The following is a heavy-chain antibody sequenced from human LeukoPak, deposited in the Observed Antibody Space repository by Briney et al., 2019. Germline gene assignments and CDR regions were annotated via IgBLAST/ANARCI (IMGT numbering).Heavy chain of an antibody. J-gene: IGHJ5*02. CDR2: ISYDGSNK. Sequence: GGSLRLSCAASGFTFSSYGMHWVRQAPVKGLEWVAVISYDGSNKYYADSVKGRFTISRDNSKNTLYLQMNSLRAEDTAVYYCVRDIQGWFDPWGQGTLVTVSS. CDR1: GFTFSSYG. CDR3: VRDIQGWFDP. V-gene: IGHV3-30*03.